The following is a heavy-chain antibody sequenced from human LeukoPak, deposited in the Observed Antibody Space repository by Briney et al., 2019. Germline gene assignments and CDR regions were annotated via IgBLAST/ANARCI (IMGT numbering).Heavy chain of an antibody. Sequence: GGSLRLSCAASGFTFSSYWMNWARQAPGKGLEWVATVWYDGNNKYYADSVRGRFTISRDNSKNMVFLHMNSLRVEDTAIYYCARDPDRSGFDFWGQGTLLTVSS. CDR1: GFTFSSYW. D-gene: IGHD1-14*01. J-gene: IGHJ4*02. CDR3: ARDPDRSGFDF. V-gene: IGHV3-33*08. CDR2: VWYDGNNK.